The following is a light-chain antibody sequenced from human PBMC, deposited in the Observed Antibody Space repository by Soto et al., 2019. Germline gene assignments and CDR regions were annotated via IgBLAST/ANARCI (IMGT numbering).Light chain of an antibody. J-gene: IGKJ5*01. CDR1: QTISTY. CDR3: QQLNSYPVT. CDR2: GAS. V-gene: IGKV1-39*01. Sequence: DIQIAQSPSPVSSSVRERFTITCRASQTISTYLNWYQQKPGKAPKLLIYGASSLQSGVPSRFSGSGSGTEFTLTISRLQPEDFATYYCQQLNSYPVTFGQGTRLEIK.